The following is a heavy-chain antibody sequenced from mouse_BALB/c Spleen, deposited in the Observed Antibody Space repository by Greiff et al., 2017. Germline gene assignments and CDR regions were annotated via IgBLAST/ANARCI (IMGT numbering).Heavy chain of an antibody. J-gene: IGHJ1*01. CDR1: GFTFSSYA. V-gene: IGHV5-6-5*01. D-gene: IGHD1-1*01. CDR3: ARGYYYGSSWYFDV. CDR2: ISSGGST. Sequence: EVQLVESGGGLVKPGGSLKLSCAASGFTFSSYAMSWVRQTPEKRLEWVASISSGGSTYYPDSVKGRFTISRDNARNILYLQMSSLRSEDTAMYYCARGYYYGSSWYFDVWGAGTTVTVSS.